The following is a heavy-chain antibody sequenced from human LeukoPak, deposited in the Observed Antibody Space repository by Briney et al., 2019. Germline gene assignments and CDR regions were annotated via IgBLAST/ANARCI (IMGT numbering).Heavy chain of an antibody. V-gene: IGHV3-11*01. CDR3: VLGDGSGSYYPDDAFDI. J-gene: IGHJ3*02. CDR2: ISSSGSTI. CDR1: GFTFSDYY. D-gene: IGHD3-10*01. Sequence: GGSLRPSCAASGFTFSDYYMSWIRQAPGKGLEWVSYISSSGSTIYYADSVKGRFTISRDNAKNSLYLQMNSLRAEDTAVYYCVLGDGSGSYYPDDAFDIWGQGTMVTVSS.